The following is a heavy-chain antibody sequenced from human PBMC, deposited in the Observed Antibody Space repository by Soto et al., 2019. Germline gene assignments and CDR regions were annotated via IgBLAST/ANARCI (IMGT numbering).Heavy chain of an antibody. CDR2: IYYSGST. CDR1: GYSISSSNW. V-gene: IGHV4-28*01. D-gene: IGHD5-12*01. Sequence: SETLSLTCAVSGYSISSSNWWGWIRQPPGKGLEWIGYIYYSGSTYYNPSLKSRVTMSVDTSKNQFSLKLSSVTAVDTAVYYCERPRRDGYNNAFDIWGQGTMVPVSS. CDR3: ERPRRDGYNNAFDI. J-gene: IGHJ3*02.